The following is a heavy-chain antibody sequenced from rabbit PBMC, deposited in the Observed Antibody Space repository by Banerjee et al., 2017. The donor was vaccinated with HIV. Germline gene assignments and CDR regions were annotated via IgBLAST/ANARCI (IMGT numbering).Heavy chain of an antibody. CDR3: TRAAGYGGYGYSTGFTL. J-gene: IGHJ4*01. CDR2: IYPDYGTT. V-gene: IGHV1S7*01. D-gene: IGHD6-1*01. Sequence: QLEESGGGLVTLGGSLKLSCKASGIDFSTYGISWVRQAPGKGLEWIGYIYPDYGTTDYATWAKGRFTISLDNAQNTVFLQMTSLTAADTATYFCTRAAGYGGYGYSTGFTLWGPGTLVTVS. CDR1: GIDFSTYG.